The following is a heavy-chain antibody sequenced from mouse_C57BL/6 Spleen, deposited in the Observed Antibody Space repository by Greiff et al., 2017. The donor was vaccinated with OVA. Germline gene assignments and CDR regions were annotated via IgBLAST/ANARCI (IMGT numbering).Heavy chain of an antibody. Sequence: EVHLVESGPGLVKPSQSLSLTCSVTGYSITSGYYWNWIRQFPGNKLEWMGYISYDGSNNYNPSLKNRISITRDTSKNQFFLKLNSVTTEDTATYYCARDPFYGSSYEYFDVWGTGTTVTVSS. V-gene: IGHV3-6*01. CDR2: ISYDGSN. CDR3: ARDPFYGSSYEYFDV. CDR1: GYSITSGYY. D-gene: IGHD1-1*01. J-gene: IGHJ1*03.